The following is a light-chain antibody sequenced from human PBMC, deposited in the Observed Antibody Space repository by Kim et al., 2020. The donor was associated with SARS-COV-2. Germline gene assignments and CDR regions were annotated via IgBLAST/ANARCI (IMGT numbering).Light chain of an antibody. Sequence: ASVGDTVTITCRASQSIIMWLAWYQQKPGKAPNLLMYATSHLQSGVPLRFSGSGSGTNFTLSINSLQPEDVATYYCQQAYTFPLTFGGGTKVDIK. CDR1: QSIIMW. CDR2: ATS. CDR3: QQAYTFPLT. V-gene: IGKV1-12*01. J-gene: IGKJ4*01.